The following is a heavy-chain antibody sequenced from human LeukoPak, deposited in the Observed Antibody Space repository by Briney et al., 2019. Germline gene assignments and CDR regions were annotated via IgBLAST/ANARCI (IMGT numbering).Heavy chain of an antibody. CDR1: EYTFTSYY. V-gene: IGHV1-46*01. D-gene: IGHD3-22*01. CDR2: INPSGGST. CDR3: ARDRGYYDSSGYNAPRYCFDY. Sequence: GASVKVSCKASEYTFTSYYMHWVRQAPGQGLKWMGIINPSGGSTSYAQKFQGRVTMTRDMSTSTVFMDLSSLRSEDTAVYYCARDRGYYDSSGYNAPRYCFDYWGQGTLVTVSS. J-gene: IGHJ4*02.